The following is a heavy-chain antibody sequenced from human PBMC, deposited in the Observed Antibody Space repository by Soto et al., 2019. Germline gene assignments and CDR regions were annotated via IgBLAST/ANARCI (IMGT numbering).Heavy chain of an antibody. D-gene: IGHD4-17*01. CDR1: GFTFSSYA. CDR2: ISYDGSNK. CDR3: ARDGSDYGDYGMDV. Sequence: QVQLVESGGGMVQPGRSLRLSCAASGFTFSSYAMHWVRQAPGKGLEWVAVISYDGSNKYYADSVKGRFTISRDNSKNTLYLQMNSLRAEDTAVYYCARDGSDYGDYGMDVWGQGTTVTVSS. V-gene: IGHV3-30-3*01. J-gene: IGHJ6*02.